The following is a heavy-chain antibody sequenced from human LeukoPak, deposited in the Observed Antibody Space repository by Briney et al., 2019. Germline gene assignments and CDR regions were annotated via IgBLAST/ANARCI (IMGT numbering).Heavy chain of an antibody. CDR3: ARALCGRSGTACYVDIGAATFDY. CDR2: IRQDGSEK. D-gene: IGHD2-2*01. J-gene: IGHJ4*02. Sequence: GGSLRLSCAGSGFSFSIYYMSWVRQAPGKGLEWVANIRQDGSEKYYVDSVKGRFTISRDSAKSSLYLQMNSLRAEDTAVYYCARALCGRSGTACYVDIGAATFDYWGRGTLVTAS. CDR1: GFSFSIYY. V-gene: IGHV3-7*01.